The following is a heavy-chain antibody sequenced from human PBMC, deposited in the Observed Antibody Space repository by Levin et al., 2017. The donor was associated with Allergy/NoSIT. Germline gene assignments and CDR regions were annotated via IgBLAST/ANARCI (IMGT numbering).Heavy chain of an antibody. CDR2: IIPIFGTA. D-gene: IGHD1-14*01. CDR1: GGTFSSYA. CDR3: ARQPELGSYSWFDP. J-gene: IGHJ5*02. V-gene: IGHV1-69*06. Sequence: KISCKASGGTFSSYAISWVRQAPGQGLEWMGGIIPIFGTANYAQKFQGRVTITADKSTSTAYMELSSLRSEDTAVYYCARQPELGSYSWFDPWGQGTLVTVSS.